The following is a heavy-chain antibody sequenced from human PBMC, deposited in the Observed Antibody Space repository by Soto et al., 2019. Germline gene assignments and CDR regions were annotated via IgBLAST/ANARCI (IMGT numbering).Heavy chain of an antibody. CDR3: ARVGDIVVVPAAIAPLLYTSGYYYGMDV. Sequence: LRLSCAASGFTFSSYSMNWVRQAPGKGLEWVSSISSSSSYIYYADSVKGRFTISRDNAKNSLYLQMNSLRAEDTAVYYCARVGDIVVVPAAIAPLLYTSGYYYGMDVWGQGTTVTVSS. J-gene: IGHJ6*02. CDR1: GFTFSSYS. D-gene: IGHD2-2*01. V-gene: IGHV3-21*01. CDR2: ISSSSSYI.